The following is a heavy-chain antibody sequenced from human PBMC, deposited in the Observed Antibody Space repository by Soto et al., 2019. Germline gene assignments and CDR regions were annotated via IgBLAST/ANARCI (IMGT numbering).Heavy chain of an antibody. CDR3: AREGPPIRAHNTPEYFQH. V-gene: IGHV4-39*02. CDR1: GDSISTRSNY. D-gene: IGHD2-2*02. J-gene: IGHJ1*01. CDR2: IYYTGGT. Sequence: SETLSLTCTVSGDSISTRSNYWAWIRQPPGKGLEWIGSIYYTGGTYYNPSLKSRVTLFLDTSKNQFSLNLSSVTAADTAVYYCAREGPPIRAHNTPEYFQHWGQGTPVTVAS.